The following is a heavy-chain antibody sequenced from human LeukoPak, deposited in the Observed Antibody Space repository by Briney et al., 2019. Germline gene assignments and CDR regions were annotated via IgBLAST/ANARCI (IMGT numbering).Heavy chain of an antibody. J-gene: IGHJ6*02. CDR1: GGSISSSC. CDR2: ISASGST. V-gene: IGHV4-4*07. Sequence: TSETLSLTCTVSGGSISSSCWSWIRQPGGKGLEWIGRISASGSTNYTPSLKSRVTMSVDTSKNQFSLRLTSVTAADTAVYYCARDRIAVAGGYYYYYGMDVWGQGTTVTVSS. CDR3: ARDRIAVAGGYYYYYGMDV. D-gene: IGHD6-19*01.